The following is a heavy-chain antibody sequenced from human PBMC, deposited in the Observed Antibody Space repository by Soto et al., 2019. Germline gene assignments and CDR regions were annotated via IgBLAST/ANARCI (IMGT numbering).Heavy chain of an antibody. CDR2: ISGSGGST. Sequence: GGSLRLSCAASGFTFSSYAMSWVRQAPGKGLEWVSAISGSGGSTYYADSVKGRFTISRDNSKNTLYLQMNSLRAEDTAVYYCAKGLGVVITLLYGMDVWGLDTLFTVSS. CDR1: GFTFSSYA. CDR3: AKGLGVVITLLYGMDV. V-gene: IGHV3-23*01. D-gene: IGHD3-3*01. J-gene: IGHJ6*02.